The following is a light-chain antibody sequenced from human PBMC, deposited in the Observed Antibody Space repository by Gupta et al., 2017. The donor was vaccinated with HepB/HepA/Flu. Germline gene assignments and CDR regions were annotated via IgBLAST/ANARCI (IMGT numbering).Light chain of an antibody. J-gene: IGLJ2*01. CDR2: GNS. CDR1: SSNIGAGYD. CDR3: QSYDSSLSGGV. Sequence: QSVLTQPPSVSGAPGQRVTISCTGSSSNIGAGYDVHWYQQLPGTAPKLLIYGNSNRPSGVPDRFSGSKSGTSASLAIXGLQAEDEADYYCQSYDSSLSGGVFGGGTKLTV. V-gene: IGLV1-40*01.